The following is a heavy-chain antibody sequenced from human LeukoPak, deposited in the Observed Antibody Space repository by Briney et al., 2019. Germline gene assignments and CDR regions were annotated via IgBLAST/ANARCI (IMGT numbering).Heavy chain of an antibody. D-gene: IGHD5-24*01. CDR3: ARDRRDGYKYYFDY. CDR2: ISSSSSYI. J-gene: IGHJ4*02. CDR1: GFTFSSYS. Sequence: PGGSLRLSCAASGFTFSSYSMNWVRQAPGKGLEWVSSISSSSSYIYYADSVKGRFTISRDNAKNSLYLQMNSLRAEDTVVYYCARDRRDGYKYYFDYWGQGTLVTVSS. V-gene: IGHV3-21*01.